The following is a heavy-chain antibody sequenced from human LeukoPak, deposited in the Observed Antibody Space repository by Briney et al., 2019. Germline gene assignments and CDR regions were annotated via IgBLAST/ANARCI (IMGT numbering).Heavy chain of an antibody. J-gene: IGHJ4*02. D-gene: IGHD5-18*01. Sequence: PGGSLRLSCAASGFTFDDYAMHWVRQAPGKGLEWASGISWNSGSIGYADSVKGRFTTSRDNAKNSLYLQMNSLRVEDTALYYCAKGTAMLPSYYFDYWGQGTLVTVSS. CDR1: GFTFDDYA. CDR2: ISWNSGSI. CDR3: AKGTAMLPSYYFDY. V-gene: IGHV3-9*01.